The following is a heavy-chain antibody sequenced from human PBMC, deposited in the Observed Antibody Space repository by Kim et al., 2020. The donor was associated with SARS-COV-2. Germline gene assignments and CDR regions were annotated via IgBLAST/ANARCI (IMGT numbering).Heavy chain of an antibody. V-gene: IGHV4-39*01. J-gene: IGHJ5*01. CDR3: VRNVSKVTSTTTKRNW. D-gene: IGHD4-17*01. CDR1: GGSITGSSHY. Sequence: SETLSLTCTVSGGSITGSSHYWAWIRQPPGRGLEWIGSIYYSGSTHYNPSLKSRLAISVDTVKNQLSLNLFSVTAADTAVYYCVRNVSKVTSTTTKRNW. CDR2: IYYSGST.